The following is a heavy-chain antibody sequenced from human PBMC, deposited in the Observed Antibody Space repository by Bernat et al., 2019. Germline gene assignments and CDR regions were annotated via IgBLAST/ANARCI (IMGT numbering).Heavy chain of an antibody. J-gene: IGHJ4*02. CDR1: GFTFSSYG. Sequence: QVQLVESGGGVVQPGRSLRLSCAASGFTFSSYGMHWVRQAPGKGLEWVAVISYDGSNKYYADSVKGRFTISRDNSKNTLYLQMNSLRAEDTAVYYFAKDETDWLRNFDYWGQGNLVTVSS. CDR2: ISYDGSNK. V-gene: IGHV3-30*18. D-gene: IGHD3-9*01. CDR3: AKDETDWLRNFDY.